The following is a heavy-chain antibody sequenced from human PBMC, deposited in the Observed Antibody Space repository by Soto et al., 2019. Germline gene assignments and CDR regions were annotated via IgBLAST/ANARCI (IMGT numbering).Heavy chain of an antibody. CDR2: IYYSGST. V-gene: IGHV4-61*08. J-gene: IGHJ4*02. CDR1: GGSISSGGYS. CDR3: ARVRYHSSGTFDY. D-gene: IGHD3-22*01. Sequence: TLSLTCAVSGGSISSGGYSWSWIRQPPGKGLEWIGYIYYSGSTNYNPSLKSRVTISVDTSKNQFSLKLSSVTAADTAVYYCARVRYHSSGTFDYWGQGTLVTVSS.